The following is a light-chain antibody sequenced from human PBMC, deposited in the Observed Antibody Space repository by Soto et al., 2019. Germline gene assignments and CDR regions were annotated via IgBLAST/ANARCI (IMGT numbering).Light chain of an antibody. J-gene: IGKJ1*01. V-gene: IGKV3-11*01. CDR3: QQRRYWPVT. CDR2: DAS. Sequence: ESVLTQSAAVLSMSPSERATLSCRASQSVSSYFAWYQQKPGQAPRLLIYDASNRATGVPARFSGSGSGTDFTLTISSLEPKDFAVYYCQQRRYWPVTFGQGTKVDTK. CDR1: QSVSSY.